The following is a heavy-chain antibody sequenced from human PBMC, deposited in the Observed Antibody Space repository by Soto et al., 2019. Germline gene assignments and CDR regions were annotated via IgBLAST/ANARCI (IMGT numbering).Heavy chain of an antibody. CDR2: IYYSGST. Sequence: QLQLQESGPGLVKPSETLSLTCTVSGGSISTGSHYWGWIRQPPGKGLEWIGSIYYSGSTHYKPSLKSRVTISVDTSKNQFSLKLSSVTAADTAVYYCARKLGYYYYYMDVWGKGTTVTVSS. V-gene: IGHV4-39*01. D-gene: IGHD1-7*01. J-gene: IGHJ6*03. CDR3: ARKLGYYYYYMDV. CDR1: GGSISTGSHY.